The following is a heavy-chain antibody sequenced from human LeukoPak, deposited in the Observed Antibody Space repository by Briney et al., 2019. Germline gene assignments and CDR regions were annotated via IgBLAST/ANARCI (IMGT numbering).Heavy chain of an antibody. CDR2: INSDGSST. J-gene: IGHJ4*02. D-gene: IGHD3-10*01. CDR1: GFIFSDYW. V-gene: IGHV3-74*01. CDR3: ARDRGPRTGFMVREAYDY. Sequence: GGSLRLSCAASGFIFSDYWMHWVRQAPGKGLVWVSRINSDGSSTSHADSVKGRFTISGDNAKNTLYLQMSSLRAEDTAVYYCARDRGPRTGFMVREAYDYWGQGTLVTVSS.